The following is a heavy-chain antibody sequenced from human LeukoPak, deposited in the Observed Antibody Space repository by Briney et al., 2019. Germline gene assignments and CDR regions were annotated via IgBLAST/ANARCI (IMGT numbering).Heavy chain of an antibody. Sequence: GGSLRLSCAASGFTFSSYGMHWVRQAPGQGLEWMGWINPNSGGTNYAQKFQGRVTMTRDTSISTAYMELSRLRSDDTAVYYCARDWRGDDAFDIWGQGTMVTVSS. J-gene: IGHJ3*02. V-gene: IGHV1-2*02. CDR2: INPNSGGT. CDR1: GFTFSSYG. D-gene: IGHD3-3*01. CDR3: ARDWRGDDAFDI.